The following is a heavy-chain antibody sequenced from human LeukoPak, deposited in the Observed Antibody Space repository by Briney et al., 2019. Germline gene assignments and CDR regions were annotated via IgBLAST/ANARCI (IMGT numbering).Heavy chain of an antibody. CDR2: ITSAGAT. CDR1: GFTVTRNY. Sequence: TGGSLRLSCAASGFTVTRNYMSWARLAPGKGLEWVSIITSAGATHYSTSVKGRFTISRDSSKNTVYLEMNSLRAEDTAVYYCATRELSGYYYGMDVWGQGTTVTVSS. CDR3: ATRELSGYYYGMDV. D-gene: IGHD1-1*01. J-gene: IGHJ6*02. V-gene: IGHV3-66*01.